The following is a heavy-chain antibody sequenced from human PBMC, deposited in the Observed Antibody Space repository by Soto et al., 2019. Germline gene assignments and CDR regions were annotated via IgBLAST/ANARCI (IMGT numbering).Heavy chain of an antibody. D-gene: IGHD2-8*01. CDR3: ARRARVLMVYAMEEYNWFDP. CDR1: GGSFSGYS. Sequence: QVQLQQWGAGLLKPSENLSLTCAVYGGSFSGYSWSWIRQPPGRGLEWIGEINHSGSTNYNPSLKSRVTISVDTSKNQFSLKLSSVTAADTAVYYCARRARVLMVYAMEEYNWFDPWGQGTLVTVSS. J-gene: IGHJ5*02. CDR2: INHSGST. V-gene: IGHV4-34*01.